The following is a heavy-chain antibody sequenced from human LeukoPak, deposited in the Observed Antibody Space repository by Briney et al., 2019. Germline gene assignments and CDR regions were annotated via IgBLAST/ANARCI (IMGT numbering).Heavy chain of an antibody. CDR2: ISYDGNNK. V-gene: IGHV3-30-3*01. CDR1: GFTFSSNA. D-gene: IGHD1-26*01. Sequence: PGRSLRLSCAASGFTFSSNAMHWVRQAPGKGLEWVAVISYDGNNKYYADSVKGRFTISRDNSKNTLYLQMNSLRAEDTAVYYCATPNSGSYYGAFDIWGQGTMVTVSS. CDR3: ATPNSGSYYGAFDI. J-gene: IGHJ3*02.